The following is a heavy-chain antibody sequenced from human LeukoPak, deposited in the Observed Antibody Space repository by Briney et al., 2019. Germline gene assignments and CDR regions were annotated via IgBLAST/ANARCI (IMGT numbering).Heavy chain of an antibody. V-gene: IGHV4-61*02. D-gene: IGHD6-13*01. CDR3: ARGLYSRSWYWFDC. CDR1: GFSISSGSYY. Sequence: SKTLSLTCTVSGFSISSGSYYWSWIRQPAGKGLEWIVRIYTSGITNSNPSIKRRVTISVDTSNNQYSLKISPMTAADTAVYYCARGLYSRSWYWFDCWGQGTLVTVSS. CDR2: IYTSGIT. J-gene: IGHJ5*01.